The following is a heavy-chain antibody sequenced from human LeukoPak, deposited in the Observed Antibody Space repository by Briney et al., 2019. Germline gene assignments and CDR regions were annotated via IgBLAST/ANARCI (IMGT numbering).Heavy chain of an antibody. CDR3: ARMGSDY. J-gene: IGHJ4*02. V-gene: IGHV4-59*08. CDR2: IHHSGYT. CDR1: GGSISSYY. Sequence: SETLSLTCTVSGGSISSYYWGWIRQPPEKGLEWIGNIHHSGYTNYNPSLKSRVTISVDTSKNQFSLKMKSVTAADTAVYYCARMGSDYWGQGTLVTVSS. D-gene: IGHD3-16*01.